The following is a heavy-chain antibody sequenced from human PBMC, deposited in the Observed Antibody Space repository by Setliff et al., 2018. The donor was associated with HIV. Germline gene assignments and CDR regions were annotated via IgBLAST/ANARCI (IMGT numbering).Heavy chain of an antibody. CDR3: ARATRTIFGVVYFDY. J-gene: IGHJ4*02. Sequence: KPSETLSLTCTVSGGSSNSYYWSWIRQPPGKGLEWIGYIYTSGGTNYNPSLKSRVTISVDTSKNQFSLKLNSVTAADTAVYYCARATRTIFGVVYFDYWGQGTLVTVS. V-gene: IGHV4-4*09. CDR1: GGSSNSYY. CDR2: IYTSGGT. D-gene: IGHD3-3*01.